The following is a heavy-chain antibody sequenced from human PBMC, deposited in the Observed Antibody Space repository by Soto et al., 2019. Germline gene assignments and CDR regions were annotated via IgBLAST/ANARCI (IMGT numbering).Heavy chain of an antibody. CDR1: GFPFLNAW. D-gene: IGHD3-3*02. Sequence: EVQLAESGGGLVKPGGSLRLSCAASGFPFLNAWMNWVRQAPGKGLEWVGRIRSKSDGGAAEYAAPVNGRFTISRNDSTNTLYLYMDSLKTEDTAVYYCAPLPISWGQGTLVTVSS. CDR2: IRSKSDGGAA. J-gene: IGHJ4*02. CDR3: APLPIS. V-gene: IGHV3-15*07.